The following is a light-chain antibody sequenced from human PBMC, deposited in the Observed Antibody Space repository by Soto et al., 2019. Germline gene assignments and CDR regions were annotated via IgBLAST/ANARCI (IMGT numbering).Light chain of an antibody. V-gene: IGKV1-33*01. CDR3: QMCDSAHALS. CDR2: AAS. J-gene: IGKJ4*01. Sequence: MQMHQKKSSLSASVGDRVTITCRASQSISSYLNWYQHKPGRAPKLLIYAASSLETGVPSRFSGSGSGTDFTFTISSLQPEDIATYYCQMCDSAHALSFGGGTKVDIK. CDR1: QSISSY.